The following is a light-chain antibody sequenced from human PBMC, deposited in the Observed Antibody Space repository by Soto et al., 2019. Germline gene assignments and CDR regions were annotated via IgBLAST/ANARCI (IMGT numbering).Light chain of an antibody. CDR2: GAS. CDR3: QQYGSSPLT. Sequence: EIVLTQSPGTLSLSPGERATLSCRASESVSDNYLAWSQQRSGQAPRLVIYGASSRASAVPDRFSGSGSGADFTLTIRRLEPEDFAVYYCQQYGSSPLTFGGGTKVDNK. CDR1: ESVSDNY. J-gene: IGKJ4*01. V-gene: IGKV3-20*01.